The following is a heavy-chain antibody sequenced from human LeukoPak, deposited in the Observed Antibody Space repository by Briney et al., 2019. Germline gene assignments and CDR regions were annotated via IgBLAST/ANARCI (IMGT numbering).Heavy chain of an antibody. CDR1: GFTFSSYE. J-gene: IGHJ4*02. CDR2: ISSSGSTI. CDR3: ARGLSYEGDDY. V-gene: IGHV3-48*03. Sequence: GGSLRLSCAASGFTFSSYEMNWVRQAPGKGLEWVSYISSSGSTIYYADSVKGRFTISRDNAKNSLYLQMNSLRAEDTAVYYCARGLSYEGDDYWGQGTLVTVSS. D-gene: IGHD2/OR15-2a*01.